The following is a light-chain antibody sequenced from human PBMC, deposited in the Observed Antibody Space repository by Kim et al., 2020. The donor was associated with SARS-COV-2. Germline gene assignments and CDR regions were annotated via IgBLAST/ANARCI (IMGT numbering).Light chain of an antibody. Sequence: LSPGERATRSCRASQSVSSYLAWYQQKPGQAPRLLIYDASNRATGIPARFSGSGSGTDFTLTISSLEPEDFAVYYCQQRSNWPLTFGGGTKVDIK. CDR2: DAS. J-gene: IGKJ4*01. V-gene: IGKV3-11*01. CDR1: QSVSSY. CDR3: QQRSNWPLT.